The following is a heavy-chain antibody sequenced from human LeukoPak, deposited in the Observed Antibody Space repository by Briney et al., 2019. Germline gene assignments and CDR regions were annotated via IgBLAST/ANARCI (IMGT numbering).Heavy chain of an antibody. D-gene: IGHD1-26*01. CDR1: GGSISSYY. J-gene: IGHJ4*02. CDR3: ARVGWGDYLDY. V-gene: IGHV4-59*01. Sequence: SETLSLTCTVSGGSISSYYWSWIRQPPGKGLEWIGYIYHSGSTNYNPSLKSRVTISVDTSKTQFSLKLSSVTAADTAVYYCARVGWGDYLDYWGQGTLVTVSS. CDR2: IYHSGST.